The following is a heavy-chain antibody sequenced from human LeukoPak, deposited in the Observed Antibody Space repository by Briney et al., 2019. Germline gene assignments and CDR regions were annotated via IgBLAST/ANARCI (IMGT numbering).Heavy chain of an antibody. V-gene: IGHV3-11*01. J-gene: IGHJ3*02. CDR1: GFTFSDYY. D-gene: IGHD3-22*01. CDR3: ARQDYYDSSGYNDAFDI. CDR2: ISSSGSTI. Sequence: GGSLRLSCAASGFTFSDYYMSWIRQAPGKGLEWVSYISSSGSTIYYADSVKGRFTISRDNAKNSLYLQMNSLRAEDTAVYDCARQDYYDSSGYNDAFDIWGQGTMVTVSS.